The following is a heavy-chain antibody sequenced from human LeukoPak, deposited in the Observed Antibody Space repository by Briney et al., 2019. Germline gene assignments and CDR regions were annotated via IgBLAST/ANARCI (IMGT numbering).Heavy chain of an antibody. CDR1: GESFSGYY. CDR3: ARAPQRAPYQLHTLNWFDP. D-gene: IGHD2-2*01. J-gene: IGHJ5*02. CDR2: INHSGST. V-gene: IGHV4-34*01. Sequence: SETLSLTCAVYGESFSGYYWSWIRQPPGKGLEWIGEINHSGSTNYNPSLKSRVTISVDTSKNQFSLKLSSVTAADTAVYYCARAPQRAPYQLHTLNWFDPWGQGTLVTVSS.